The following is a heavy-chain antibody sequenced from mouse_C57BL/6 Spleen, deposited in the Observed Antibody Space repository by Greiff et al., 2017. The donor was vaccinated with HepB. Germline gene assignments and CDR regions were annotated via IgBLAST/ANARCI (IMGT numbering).Heavy chain of an antibody. CDR2: IYPSDSET. CDR3: ARMPHSDY. J-gene: IGHJ2*01. V-gene: IGHV1-61*01. Sequence: VQLQQPGAELVRPGSSVKLSCKASGYTFTSYWMDWVKQRPGQGLEWIGNIYPSDSETHYNQKFKDKATLTVDKSSSTAYMQLSSLTSEDSAVYYCARMPHSDYWGQGTTLTVSS. CDR1: GYTFTSYW.